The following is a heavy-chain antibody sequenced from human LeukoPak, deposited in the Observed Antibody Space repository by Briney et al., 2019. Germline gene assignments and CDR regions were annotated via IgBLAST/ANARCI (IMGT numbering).Heavy chain of an antibody. V-gene: IGHV1-69*13. J-gene: IGHJ3*02. D-gene: IGHD3-9*01. CDR2: IIPIFGTA. Sequence: GASVKVSCKASGGTFSSYAISWVRQAPGQGLEWMGGIIPIFGTANYARKFRGRVTITADESTSTAYMELSSLRSEDTAVYYCARPSRGLRYFSDAFDIWGQGTMVTVSS. CDR1: GGTFSSYA. CDR3: ARPSRGLRYFSDAFDI.